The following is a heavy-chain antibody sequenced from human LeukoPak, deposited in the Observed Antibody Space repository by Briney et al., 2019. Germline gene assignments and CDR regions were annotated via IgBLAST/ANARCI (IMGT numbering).Heavy chain of an antibody. V-gene: IGHV1-2*02. J-gene: IGHJ5*02. CDR1: GYTFTGYY. CDR2: INPNSGDT. CDR3: ARDRVGYCSGGSCYPNWFDP. D-gene: IGHD2-15*01. Sequence: ASVKVPCKASGYTFTGYYMHWVRQAPGQGLEWMGWINPNSGDTNYAQKFQGRVTMTRDTSISTAYMELSRLRSDDTAVYYCARDRVGYCSGGSCYPNWFDPWGQGTLVTVSS.